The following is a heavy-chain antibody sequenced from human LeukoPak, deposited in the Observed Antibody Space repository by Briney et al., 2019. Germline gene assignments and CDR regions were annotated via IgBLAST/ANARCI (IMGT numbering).Heavy chain of an antibody. Sequence: SGPALVKPTQTLTLTCTFSGFSLSTSGMCVSWIRQPPGKALEWPARIDWDDDKYYSTSLKTRLTISKDTSKNQVVLTMTNMDPVDTATYYCARITHYGSGREGDYWGQGTLVTVSS. CDR3: ARITHYGSGREGDY. D-gene: IGHD3-10*01. CDR1: GFSLSTSGMC. V-gene: IGHV2-70*11. CDR2: IDWDDDK. J-gene: IGHJ4*02.